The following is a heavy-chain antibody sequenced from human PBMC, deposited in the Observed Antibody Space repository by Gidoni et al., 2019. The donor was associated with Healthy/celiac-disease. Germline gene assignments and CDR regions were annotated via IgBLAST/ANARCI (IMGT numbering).Heavy chain of an antibody. CDR1: GFTFSNAW. Sequence: ELQLVASGGGLVKPGGSVRLSCAASGFTFSNAWMSWVRQAPGKGLEWVGRIKSKTDGGTTDYAAPVKGRFTISRDDSKNTLYLQMNSLKTEDTAVYYCTTDSTADGSGSYLFIYYYYGMDVWGQGTTVTVSS. J-gene: IGHJ6*02. CDR2: IKSKTDGGTT. V-gene: IGHV3-15*01. D-gene: IGHD3-10*01. CDR3: TTDSTADGSGSYLFIYYYYGMDV.